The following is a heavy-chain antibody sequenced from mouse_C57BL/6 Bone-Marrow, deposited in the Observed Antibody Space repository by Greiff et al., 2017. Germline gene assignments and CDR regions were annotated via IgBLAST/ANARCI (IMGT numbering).Heavy chain of an antibody. D-gene: IGHD1-1*01. V-gene: IGHV1-81*01. Sequence: VQLQQSGAELARPGASVKLSCKASGYTFTSYGISWVKQRTGQGLEWIGEIYPRSGNTYYNEKFKGKATLTADKSSSTAYMELSSLTSEDSAVYVCARRTTVVAENYSAMDYWGQGTSVTVSS. J-gene: IGHJ4*01. CDR3: ARRTTVVAENYSAMDY. CDR1: GYTFTSYG. CDR2: IYPRSGNT.